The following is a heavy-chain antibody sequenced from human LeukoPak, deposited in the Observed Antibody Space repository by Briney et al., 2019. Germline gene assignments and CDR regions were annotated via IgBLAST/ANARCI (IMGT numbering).Heavy chain of an antibody. V-gene: IGHV4-34*01. D-gene: IGHD2-2*01. Sequence: SETLSLTCAVYGGSFSGYYWSWIRQPPGKGLEWIGEINHSGSTNYNPSLKSRVTISVDTSKNQFSLKLSSVTAAGTAVYYCARGHCSSTSCYPAATFDPWGQGTLVTVSS. CDR1: GGSFSGYY. CDR3: ARGHCSSTSCYPAATFDP. CDR2: INHSGST. J-gene: IGHJ5*02.